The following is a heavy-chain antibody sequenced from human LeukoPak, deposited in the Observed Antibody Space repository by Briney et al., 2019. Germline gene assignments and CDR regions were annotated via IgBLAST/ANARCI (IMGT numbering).Heavy chain of an antibody. Sequence: GGSLRLSCAASGFTFSDYYMSWIRQAPGKGLEWVSYISSSGSTIYYADSVKGRFTISRDNSKNTLYLQMNSLRAEDTAVYYCAKEFDYDFWSGPRGYFQHWGQGTLVTVSS. V-gene: IGHV3-11*01. CDR3: AKEFDYDFWSGPRGYFQH. J-gene: IGHJ1*01. D-gene: IGHD3-3*01. CDR2: ISSSGSTI. CDR1: GFTFSDYY.